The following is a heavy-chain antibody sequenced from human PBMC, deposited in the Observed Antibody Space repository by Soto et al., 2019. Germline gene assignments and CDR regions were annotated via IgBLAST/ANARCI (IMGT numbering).Heavy chain of an antibody. V-gene: IGHV4-39*01. CDR1: SRCSGVTNVL. J-gene: IGHJ5*01. D-gene: IGHD1-1*01. Sequence: WGTGELTSAVSSRCSGVTNVLGGWVRQHRGKGLEAIGNVDYSGTAYVSPALATRVTFPVDTSKNQFSLTLYSVTAADTAVYYCARTTGRHLDSWGQG. CDR2: VDYSGTA. CDR3: ARTTGRHLDS.